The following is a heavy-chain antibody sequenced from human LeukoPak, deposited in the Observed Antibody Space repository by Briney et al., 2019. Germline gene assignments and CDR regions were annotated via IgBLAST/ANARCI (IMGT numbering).Heavy chain of an antibody. CDR3: ARVQLGYCSSASCYPTVDL. V-gene: IGHV1-2*02. J-gene: IGHJ4*02. Sequence: GASVKISCKASGYTFTSYGISWVRQAPGHGLEWMGWINPNSGGTNYAQKIQGRVTMTRDTSISTAYMELRRLRSDDTAVYNSARVQLGYCSSASCYPTVDLWGQGTVVTVS. CDR2: INPNSGGT. D-gene: IGHD2-2*01. CDR1: GYTFTSYG.